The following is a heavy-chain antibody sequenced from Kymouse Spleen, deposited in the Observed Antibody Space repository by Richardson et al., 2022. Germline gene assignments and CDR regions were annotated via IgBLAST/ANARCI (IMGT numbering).Heavy chain of an antibody. CDR1: GGSISSSSYY. CDR2: IYYSGST. CDR3: ARQGYGDYVEEFDY. Sequence: QLQLQESGPGLVKPSETLSLTCTVSGGSISSSSYYWGWIRQPPGKGLEWIGSIYYSGSTYYNPSLKSRVTISVDTSKNQFSLKLSSVTAADTAVYYCARQGYGDYVEEFDYWGQGTLVTVSS. D-gene: IGHD4-17*01. V-gene: IGHV4-39*01. J-gene: IGHJ4*02.